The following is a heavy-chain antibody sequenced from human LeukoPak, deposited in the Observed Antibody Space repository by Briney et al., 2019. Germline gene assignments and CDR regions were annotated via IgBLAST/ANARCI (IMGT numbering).Heavy chain of an antibody. V-gene: IGHV1-2*02. J-gene: IGHJ6*02. CDR3: ARLFPEYYYYGMDV. CDR2: INPNSGGT. CDR1: GHTFTGYY. Sequence: ASVKVSCKASGHTFTGYYMHWVRQAPGQGLEWMGWINPNSGGTNYAQKFQGRVTMTRDTSISTAYMELSRLRSDDTAVYYCARLFPEYYYYGMDVWGQGTTVTVSS.